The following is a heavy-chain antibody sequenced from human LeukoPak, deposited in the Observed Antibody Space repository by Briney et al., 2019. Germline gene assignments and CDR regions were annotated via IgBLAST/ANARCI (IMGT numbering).Heavy chain of an antibody. Sequence: ASVKVSCKASGYTFTGYYMHWVRQAPGQGLEWMGWINPNSGGTNYAQKFQGRVTMTRDTSISTAHMELSRLRSDDTAVYYCARVDYYGSGSPNSDAFDIWGQGTMVTVSS. CDR2: INPNSGGT. CDR3: ARVDYYGSGSPNSDAFDI. D-gene: IGHD3-10*01. CDR1: GYTFTGYY. V-gene: IGHV1-2*02. J-gene: IGHJ3*02.